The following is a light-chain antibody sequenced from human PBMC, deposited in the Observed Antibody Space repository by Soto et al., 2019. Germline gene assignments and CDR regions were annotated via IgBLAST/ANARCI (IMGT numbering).Light chain of an antibody. CDR2: RNN. CDR1: SSNIGSNY. Sequence: QSVLTQPPSASGTPGQRVTISCSGSSSNIGSNYVYWYQQLPGTAPKLLIYRNNHRPSAVPDRFSGSKSGTSASLAISGLRSEDEADYYCAAWDDSLSGWVFGGGTKLTVL. V-gene: IGLV1-47*01. CDR3: AAWDDSLSGWV. J-gene: IGLJ3*02.